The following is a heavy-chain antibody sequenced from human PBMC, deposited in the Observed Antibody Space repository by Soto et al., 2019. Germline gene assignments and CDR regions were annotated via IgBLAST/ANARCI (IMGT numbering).Heavy chain of an antibody. D-gene: IGHD3-10*01. J-gene: IGHJ4*02. CDR3: ASRSYGSGSYPGPDFDY. CDR1: GGSISSSSYY. Sequence: SETLSLTCTVSGGSISSSSYYWGWIRQPPKKGLERIGSIYYSGSTYYNPSLKSRVTISVDTSKNQFSLKLSSVTAADTAVYYCASRSYGSGSYPGPDFDYWGQGTLVTVSS. CDR2: IYYSGST. V-gene: IGHV4-39*01.